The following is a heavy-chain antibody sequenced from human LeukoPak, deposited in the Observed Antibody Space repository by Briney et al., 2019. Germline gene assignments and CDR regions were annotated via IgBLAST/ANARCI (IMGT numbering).Heavy chain of an antibody. CDR2: ISGSGGST. CDR3: AKPSGPTPLPEYLQH. J-gene: IGHJ1*01. V-gene: IGHV3-23*01. CDR1: GFTFSSYA. Sequence: GGSLRLSCAASGFTFSSYAMSWVRQAPGKGLEWVSAISGSGGSTYYADSVKGRFTISRDNSKNTLYLQMNSLRAEDTAVYYCAKPSGPTPLPEYLQHWGQGTLVTVSS. D-gene: IGHD6-25*01.